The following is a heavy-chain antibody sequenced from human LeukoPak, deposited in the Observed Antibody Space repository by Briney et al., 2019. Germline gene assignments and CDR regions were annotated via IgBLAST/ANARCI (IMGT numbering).Heavy chain of an antibody. J-gene: IGHJ4*02. V-gene: IGHV1-69*13. CDR3: ARAYGAARPVDY. D-gene: IGHD6-6*01. Sequence: SVKVSRKASGGTFSSYAISWVRQAPGQGLEWMGGIIPIFGTANYAQKFQGRVTITADESTSTAYMELSSLRSEDTAVYYCARAYGAARPVDYWGRGTLVTVSS. CDR2: IIPIFGTA. CDR1: GGTFSSYA.